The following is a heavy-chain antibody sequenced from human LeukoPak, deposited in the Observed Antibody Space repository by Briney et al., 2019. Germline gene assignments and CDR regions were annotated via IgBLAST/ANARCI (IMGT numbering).Heavy chain of an antibody. V-gene: IGHV3-48*01. CDR3: AKDDAWGRYKD. CDR2: ISSSSSTI. Sequence: GGSLRLSCAASGFTFSSYSMNWVRQAPGKGLEWVSYISSSSSTIYYADSVKGRFTISRDNAKNTVSLQMNSLRGDDTAVYYCAKDDAWGRYKDWGQGTLVTVSS. CDR1: GFTFSSYS. J-gene: IGHJ1*01. D-gene: IGHD3-16*01.